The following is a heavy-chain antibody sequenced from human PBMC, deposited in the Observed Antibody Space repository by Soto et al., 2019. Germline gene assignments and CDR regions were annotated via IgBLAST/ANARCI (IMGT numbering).Heavy chain of an antibody. Sequence: QAYLEQSGAEVKKPGTSVKVSCKASGYSLTDNGITWVRQASGQGLEYMGWISPDSGNTDYARWFQGRVTLTSDTSINTAYMELSSLRSDDTAVYYCARVYGYYYFYMDVWGKGTTVTVSS. J-gene: IGHJ6*03. CDR3: ARVYGYYYFYMDV. D-gene: IGHD2-2*02. CDR2: ISPDSGNT. V-gene: IGHV1-8*02. CDR1: GYSLTDNG.